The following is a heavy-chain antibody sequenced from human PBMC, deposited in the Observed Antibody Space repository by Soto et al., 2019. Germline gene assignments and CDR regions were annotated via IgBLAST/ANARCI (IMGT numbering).Heavy chain of an antibody. D-gene: IGHD6-6*01. CDR2: IYPGDSDT. J-gene: IGHJ4*02. V-gene: IGHV5-51*01. Sequence: PGESLKISCKASGYTFTGFWIGWVRQMPGKGLEWMGIIYPGDSDTRYSPSFQGQVTISADKSISTADLQWSSLKASDTAMYYWSNSARVGGGPSYYFDYWGQGTLVTVS. CDR1: GYTFTGFW. CDR3: SNSARVGGGPSYYFDY.